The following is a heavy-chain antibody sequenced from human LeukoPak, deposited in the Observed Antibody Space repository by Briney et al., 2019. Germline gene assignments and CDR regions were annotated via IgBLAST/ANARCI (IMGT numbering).Heavy chain of an antibody. CDR1: GFTFAGYG. CDR2: ISYDGSNK. J-gene: IGHJ5*02. V-gene: IGHV3-30*18. D-gene: IGHD2-21*01. CDR3: AKPSGDYNWFDP. Sequence: GGSLRLSCAASGFTFAGYGMHWVRQAPGKGLEWVAVISYDGSNKYYADSVKGRFTISRDNSKNTLYLQMNSLRAEDTAVYYCAKPSGDYNWFDPWGQGTLVTVSS.